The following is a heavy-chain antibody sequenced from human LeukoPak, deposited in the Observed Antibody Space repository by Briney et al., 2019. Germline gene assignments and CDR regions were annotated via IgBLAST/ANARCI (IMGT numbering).Heavy chain of an antibody. CDR2: INPNSGGT. V-gene: IGHV1-2*02. CDR3: ARTHFYVWGIYRYGRYFDY. CDR1: GYTFTGYY. Sequence: GASVKVSCKASGYTFTGYYMHWVRQAPGQGLEWMGWINPNSGGTNYAQKFQGRVTITRDTSISTAYMELSRLRSDDTAVYYCARTHFYVWGIYRYGRYFDYWGQGTLVTVSS. J-gene: IGHJ4*02. D-gene: IGHD3-16*02.